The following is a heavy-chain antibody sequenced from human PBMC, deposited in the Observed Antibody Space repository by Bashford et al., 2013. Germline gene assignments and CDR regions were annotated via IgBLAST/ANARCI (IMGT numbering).Heavy chain of an antibody. Sequence: SETLSLTCTVSGGSMNNYYWAWIRQSPGKGLEWIATISYSGSTFYNPSLKSRVTMSVDTSKSQFSLKLTSVTAADTAVYYCARLRGMAMHFDSWGQGTLVTVSS. CDR3: ARLRGMAMHFDS. CDR1: GGSMNNYY. D-gene: IGHD5-24*01. CDR2: ISYSGST. V-gene: IGHV4-39*01. J-gene: IGHJ4*02.